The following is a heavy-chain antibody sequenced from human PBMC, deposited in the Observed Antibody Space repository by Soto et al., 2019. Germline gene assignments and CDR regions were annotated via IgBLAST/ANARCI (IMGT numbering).Heavy chain of an antibody. CDR3: ARNIRGSSWFDP. Sequence: QVQLVQSGAEVKKPGASVKVSCKASGYTFRNYAMHWLRQAPGQRLEWMGWINAVNGDTQYSQKFQGIVTITRDTSASTGYMDLSSLRSEDTAVYYCARNIRGSSWFDPWGQGTLVTVSS. CDR1: GYTFRNYA. D-gene: IGHD3-10*01. V-gene: IGHV1-3*01. J-gene: IGHJ5*02. CDR2: INAVNGDT.